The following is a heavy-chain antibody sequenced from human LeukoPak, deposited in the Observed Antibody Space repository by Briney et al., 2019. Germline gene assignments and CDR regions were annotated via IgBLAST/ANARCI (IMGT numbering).Heavy chain of an antibody. Sequence: GGSLRLSCAASGFTFTDYYMSWIRQAPGKGLEWVSYISISGTTIYYAHSVKGRFTFSRDNAKNSLYLQMNSLRAEDTAVYYCARAGRLQYGDYVAFDYWGQGTLVTVSS. J-gene: IGHJ4*02. CDR1: GFTFTDYY. V-gene: IGHV3-11*01. D-gene: IGHD4-17*01. CDR3: ARAGRLQYGDYVAFDY. CDR2: ISISGTTI.